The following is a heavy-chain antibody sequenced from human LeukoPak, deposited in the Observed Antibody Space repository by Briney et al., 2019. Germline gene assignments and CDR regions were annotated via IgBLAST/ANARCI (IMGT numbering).Heavy chain of an antibody. CDR2: ISGSGGST. CDR1: GFTFSSYA. CDR3: AKLTYGDPHYYYYYGMDV. D-gene: IGHD4-17*01. Sequence: GGSLRLSCAASGFTFSSYAMSWVRQAPGKGLEWVSAISGSGGSTYYADSVKGRFTISRDNSKNTLYLQMNSLRAEDTAVYYRAKLTYGDPHYYYYYGMDVWGQGTTVTVSS. V-gene: IGHV3-23*01. J-gene: IGHJ6*02.